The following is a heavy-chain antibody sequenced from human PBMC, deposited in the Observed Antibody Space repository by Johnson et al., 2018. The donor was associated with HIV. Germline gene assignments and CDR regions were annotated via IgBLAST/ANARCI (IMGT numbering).Heavy chain of an antibody. V-gene: IGHV3-30*18. CDR1: GFTFSSYG. CDR3: AKTYYDFWIGYFGAFDI. Sequence: QVQLVESGGGVVQPGRSLRLSCAASGFTFSSYGMHWVRQAPGKGLEWVAVISYDGNNKYYADSVKGRFTISRDNSKNTLYLQMNSLRAEDTALYYCAKTYYDFWIGYFGAFDIWGQGTMVTVSS. D-gene: IGHD3-3*01. CDR2: ISYDGNNK. J-gene: IGHJ3*02.